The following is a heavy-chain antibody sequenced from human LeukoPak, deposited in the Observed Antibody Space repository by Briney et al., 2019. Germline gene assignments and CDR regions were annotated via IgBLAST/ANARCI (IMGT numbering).Heavy chain of an antibody. J-gene: IGHJ4*02. Sequence: PGRSLRLFCAASGFTFSSYAMHWVRQAPGKGLEWVAVTWYDGTNKYFAGSVRGRFSISRDNSKNTLYLQMNSLRAEDTAVYYCARGDRSSWFNFDYWGQGTLVTVSS. CDR2: TWYDGTNK. CDR3: ARGDRSSWFNFDY. V-gene: IGHV3-33*08. D-gene: IGHD6-13*01. CDR1: GFTFSSYA.